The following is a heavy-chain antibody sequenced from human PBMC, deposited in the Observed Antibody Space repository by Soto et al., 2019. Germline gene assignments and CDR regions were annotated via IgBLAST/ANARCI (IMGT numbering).Heavy chain of an antibody. D-gene: IGHD2-21*02. V-gene: IGHV1-69*01. J-gene: IGHJ4*02. CDR2: ISPFFGTT. Sequence: QVHLVQSGADGRKSGSSVRVSCTASGGGTLSNDAISWVRQAPGQGLEWLGRISPFFGTTDYSQSFQGRLTMTADSGTGTFYMDLRSLKSDDPAVYYCAREVVTETTCGSFDSWGQGTLVTVSS. CDR3: AREVVTETTCGSFDS. CDR1: GGGTLSNDA.